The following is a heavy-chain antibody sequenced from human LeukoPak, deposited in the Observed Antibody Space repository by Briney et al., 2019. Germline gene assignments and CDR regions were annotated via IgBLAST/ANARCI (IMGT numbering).Heavy chain of an antibody. J-gene: IGHJ4*02. V-gene: IGHV4-34*01. CDR1: GGSFSGYY. Sequence: SETLSLTCAVYGGSFSGYYWSWIRQPPGKGLEWIGEINHSGSTNYNPSLKSRVTISVDTSKNQFSLKLSSVTAADTAVYYCARDRYYYDNSDYWGQGTLVTVSS. CDR3: ARDRYYYDNSDY. D-gene: IGHD3-22*01. CDR2: INHSGST.